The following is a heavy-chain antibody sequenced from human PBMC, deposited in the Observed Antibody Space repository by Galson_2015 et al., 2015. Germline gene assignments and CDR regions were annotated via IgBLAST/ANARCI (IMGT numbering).Heavy chain of an antibody. CDR3: ARPLTTVTQFDS. D-gene: IGHD4-11*01. CDR2: ISYDGNDK. V-gene: IGHV3-30*01. Sequence: SLRLSCAASGFTFRSYAMHWVRQAPGKGPEWVAVISYDGNDKYYADSVKGRFTISRDNSKNTLYLQMNSLRAEDTAIYYCARPLTTVTQFDSWGQGTLVTVSS. CDR1: GFTFRSYA. J-gene: IGHJ4*02.